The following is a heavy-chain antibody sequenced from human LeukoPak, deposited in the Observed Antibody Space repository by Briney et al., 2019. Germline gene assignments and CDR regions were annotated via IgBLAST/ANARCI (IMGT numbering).Heavy chain of an antibody. Sequence: GGSLRLSCAASGVTFSSYSMNWVRPAPGKGLEWVSSISSSSSYIYYADSLKGRFTISRDNAKNSLYLQMNSLRAEDTAVYYCARSHYDYVWGSTSIDYWGQGTLVTVSS. V-gene: IGHV3-21*01. J-gene: IGHJ4*02. CDR3: ARSHYDYVWGSTSIDY. CDR2: ISSSSSYI. D-gene: IGHD3-16*01. CDR1: GVTFSSYS.